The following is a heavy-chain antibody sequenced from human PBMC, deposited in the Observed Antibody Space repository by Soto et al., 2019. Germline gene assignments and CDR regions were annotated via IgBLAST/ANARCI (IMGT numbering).Heavy chain of an antibody. D-gene: IGHD3-22*01. V-gene: IGHV1-69*06. CDR3: ARDYFDRSGSPVPK. J-gene: IGHJ4*02. CDR2: IIAVFGTT. Sequence: SVKVSCTASGGWFTSYAVIWGRQAPGQGLEWMVGIIAVFGTTNYAQKFQGRVTITADRSTNTAYMELSSLRSEDTAVYYCARDYFDRSGSPVPKWGQGTLVTVSS. CDR1: GGWFTSYA.